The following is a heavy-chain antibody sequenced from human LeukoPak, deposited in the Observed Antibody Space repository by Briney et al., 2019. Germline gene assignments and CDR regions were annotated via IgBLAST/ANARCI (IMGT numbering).Heavy chain of an antibody. J-gene: IGHJ5*02. CDR3: ARGSIGWFGELLTRFDP. CDR1: GFTFSSYG. Sequence: GRSLRLSCAASGFTFSSYGMHWVRQAPGKGLEWVAVISYDGSNKYYADSVKGRFTISRDNSKNTLYLQMNSLRAEDTAVYYCARGSIGWFGELLTRFDPWGQGTLVTVSS. V-gene: IGHV3-30*03. D-gene: IGHD3-10*01. CDR2: ISYDGSNK.